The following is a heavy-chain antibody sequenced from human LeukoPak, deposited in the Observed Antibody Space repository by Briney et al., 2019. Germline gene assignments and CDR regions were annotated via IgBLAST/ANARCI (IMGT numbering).Heavy chain of an antibody. D-gene: IGHD4-17*01. CDR3: ARDSYGDYPDY. CDR2: IYHSGST. J-gene: IGHJ4*02. Sequence: PSETLSLTCAVSGGSISSGGYSWSWIRQPPGKGLEWIGYIYHSGSTYYNPSLKSRVTISVDTSKNQFSLKLSSVTAADTAVYYCARDSYGDYPDYWGQGTLVTVSS. CDR1: GGSISSGGYS. V-gene: IGHV4-30-2*05.